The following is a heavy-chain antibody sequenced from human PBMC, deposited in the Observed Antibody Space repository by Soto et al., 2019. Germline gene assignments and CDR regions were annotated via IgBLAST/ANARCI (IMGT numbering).Heavy chain of an antibody. CDR2: ISYDGSNK. V-gene: IGHV3-30-3*01. D-gene: IGHD3-3*01. J-gene: IGHJ6*02. Sequence: QVQLVESGGGVVQPGRSLRLSCAASGFTFSSYAMHWVRQAPGKGLEWVAVISYDGSNKYYADSVKGRFTISRDNSKNTLYLQMNSLRAEDTAVYYCARDIRDYDFWSGVTDRGYYYYGMDVWGQGTTVTVSS. CDR1: GFTFSSYA. CDR3: ARDIRDYDFWSGVTDRGYYYYGMDV.